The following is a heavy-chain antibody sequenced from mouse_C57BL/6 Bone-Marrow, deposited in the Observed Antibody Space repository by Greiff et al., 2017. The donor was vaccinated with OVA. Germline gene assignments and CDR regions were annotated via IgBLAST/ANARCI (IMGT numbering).Heavy chain of an antibody. Sequence: VQLQQSGPELVKPGASVKISCKASGYTFTDYYMNWVKQSHGKSLEWIGDINPNNGGTSYNQKFKGKATLTVDKSSSTAYMELRSLTSEDSAVYYCARILRGYWGQGTTRTVSS. CDR2: INPNNGGT. V-gene: IGHV1-26*01. CDR3: ARILRGY. J-gene: IGHJ2*01. CDR1: GYTFTDYY.